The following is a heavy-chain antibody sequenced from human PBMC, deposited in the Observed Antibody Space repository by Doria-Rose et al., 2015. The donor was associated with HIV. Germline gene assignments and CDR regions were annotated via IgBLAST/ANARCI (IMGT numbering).Heavy chain of an antibody. D-gene: IGHD1-1*01. Sequence: GKCLELIGSMYYSGSTYYNPSLKSRVTISVATSKNQFSLKLSSVTAADTAVYYCARGTDDYYYYYMDVWGKGTTGTVSS. V-gene: IGHV4-39*07. CDR3: ARGTDDYYYYYMDV. J-gene: IGHJ6*03. CDR2: MYYSGST.